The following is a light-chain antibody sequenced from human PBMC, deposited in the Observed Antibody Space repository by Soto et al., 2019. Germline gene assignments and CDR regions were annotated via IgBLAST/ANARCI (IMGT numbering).Light chain of an antibody. CDR2: KAS. CDR3: QQYDRYIT. CDR1: QSIGSW. J-gene: IGKJ5*01. V-gene: IGKV1-5*03. Sequence: DIQMTQSPSTLSTSVGDRVTITCRASQSIGSWLAWYQQKPGKAPKLLIYKASTLQSGVPSRFSGSGSGTQFTLTISSLQPDDFATYYCQQYDRYITFGQGTRLEIK.